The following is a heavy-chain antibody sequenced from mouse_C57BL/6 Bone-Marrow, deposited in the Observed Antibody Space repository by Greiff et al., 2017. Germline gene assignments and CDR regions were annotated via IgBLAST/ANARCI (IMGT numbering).Heavy chain of an antibody. V-gene: IGHV5-17*01. Sequence: EVKLVESGGGLVKPGGSLKLSCAASGFTFSDYGMHWVRQAPEKGLEWVAYISSGSSTIYYADTVKGRFTISRDNAKNTLFLQMTSLRSEDTAMYYCARTPITTVVARAMDYWGQGTSVTVSS. CDR2: ISSGSSTI. J-gene: IGHJ4*01. CDR1: GFTFSDYG. D-gene: IGHD1-1*01. CDR3: ARTPITTVVARAMDY.